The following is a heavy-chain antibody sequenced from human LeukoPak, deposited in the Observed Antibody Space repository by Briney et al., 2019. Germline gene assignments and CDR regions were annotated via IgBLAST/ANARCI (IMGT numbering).Heavy chain of an antibody. Sequence: PGRSLRLSCAASGFTFSSYAMHWVRQAPGKGLEWVAVISYDGSNKYYADSVKGRFTISRDNSRNTLYLQMNGLRAEDTAVYYCARPSIVGAPPSGDNYMDVWGKGTTVTVSS. J-gene: IGHJ6*03. CDR2: ISYDGSNK. V-gene: IGHV3-30-3*01. D-gene: IGHD1-26*01. CDR3: ARPSIVGAPPSGDNYMDV. CDR1: GFTFSSYA.